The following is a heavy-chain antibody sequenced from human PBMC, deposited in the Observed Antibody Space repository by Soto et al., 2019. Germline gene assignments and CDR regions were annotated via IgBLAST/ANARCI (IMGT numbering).Heavy chain of an antibody. D-gene: IGHD2-15*01. CDR3: AKDWRYCSAASCPLAEYFQH. V-gene: IGHV3-7*03. CDR1: GFPFSTYW. CDR2: IKQDGSEQ. Sequence: GGSLRLSCAASGFPFSTYWMSWVRQAPGRGLEWVANIKQDGSEQYYVDSVRGRFTISRDNGKNSLYLQMNGLRAEDTAVYYCAKDWRYCSAASCPLAEYFQHWCQGTLVTVSS. J-gene: IGHJ1*01.